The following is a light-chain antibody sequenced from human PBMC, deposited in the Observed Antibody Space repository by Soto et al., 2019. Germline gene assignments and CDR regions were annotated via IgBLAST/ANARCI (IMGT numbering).Light chain of an antibody. CDR2: EVS. CDR3: SSYTSSNTFV. Sequence: QSALTQPPSVSGSPGQSVTLSCTGTSSDVGSSNRVSWYQQPPGTAPKLMIYEVSNRPSGVPDRFSGSKSGNMASLTISGLQAEDEADYYCSSYTSSNTFVFGGGTKLTVL. J-gene: IGLJ3*02. CDR1: SSDVGSSNR. V-gene: IGLV2-18*02.